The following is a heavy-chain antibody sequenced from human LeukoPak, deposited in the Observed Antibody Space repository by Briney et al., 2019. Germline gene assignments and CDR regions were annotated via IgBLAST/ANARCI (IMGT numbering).Heavy chain of an antibody. V-gene: IGHV4-38-2*02. Sequence: SETLSLTCTVSGYSISSGYYWGWIRQPPGKGLEWIGSIYHSGSTYYNPSLKSRVTISVDTSKNQFSLKLSSVTAADTAVYYCARRDYYDSSGYFSYAFDIWGQGTMVTVSS. J-gene: IGHJ3*02. CDR2: IYHSGST. CDR3: ARRDYYDSSGYFSYAFDI. D-gene: IGHD3-22*01. CDR1: GYSISSGYY.